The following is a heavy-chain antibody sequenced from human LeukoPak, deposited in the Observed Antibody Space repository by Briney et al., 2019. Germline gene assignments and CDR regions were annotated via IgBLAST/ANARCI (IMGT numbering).Heavy chain of an antibody. CDR1: GVSISSYY. CDR3: AKQPKWELRPYFDY. D-gene: IGHD1-26*01. CDR2: IYTSGST. J-gene: IGHJ4*02. Sequence: NSSETLSLTCTVSGVSISSYYRSWIRQPAGKGLEWIGRIYTSGSTNYNPSLKSRVTMSVDTSKNQFSLKLSSVTAADTAVYYCAKQPKWELRPYFDYWGQGTLVTVSS. V-gene: IGHV4-4*07.